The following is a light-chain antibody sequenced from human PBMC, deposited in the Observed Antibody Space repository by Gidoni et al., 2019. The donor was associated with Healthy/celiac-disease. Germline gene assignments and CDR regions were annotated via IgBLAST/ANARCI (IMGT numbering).Light chain of an antibody. Sequence: SYELTQPPSVPVSLAQMTRIPCPGEALPKKYAYWSQQKPGQFPVLVIYKDSERPSRIPERFSGSSSGTRVTLTISRVQAEDEADYYCLSADRSGTYVVFGGGTKLTVL. CDR3: LSADRSGTYVV. J-gene: IGLJ2*01. V-gene: IGLV3-16*01. CDR1: ALPKKY. CDR2: KDS.